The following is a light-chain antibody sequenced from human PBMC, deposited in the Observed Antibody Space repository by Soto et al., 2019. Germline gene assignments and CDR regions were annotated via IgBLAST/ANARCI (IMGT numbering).Light chain of an antibody. CDR2: EVS. CDR3: CSYAGSNYV. Sequence: QSVLTQPASVSGSPGQSITISCTGTSSDVENYSLVSWYQHHPGKAPKLMIYEVSKRPSGVSNRFSGSKSGDTASLTISGLQAEEEADYYCCSYAGSNYVFGNGTKVXXL. V-gene: IGLV2-23*02. CDR1: SSDVENYSL. J-gene: IGLJ1*01.